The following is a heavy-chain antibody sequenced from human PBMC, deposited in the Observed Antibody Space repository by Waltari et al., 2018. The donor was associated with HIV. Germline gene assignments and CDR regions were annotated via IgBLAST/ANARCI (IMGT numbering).Heavy chain of an antibody. CDR3: ARTSGSSWYHRQYYGMDV. D-gene: IGHD6-13*01. J-gene: IGHJ6*02. CDR2: IYYSGST. Sequence: QLQLQESGPGLVKPSETLSLTCTVSGGSISSSSYYWGWIRQPPGKGLEWIGSIYYSGSTCYNRSLKSRVTISVDTSKNQFSLKLSSVTAADTAVYYCARTSGSSWYHRQYYGMDVWGQGTTVTVSS. V-gene: IGHV4-39*01. CDR1: GGSISSSSYY.